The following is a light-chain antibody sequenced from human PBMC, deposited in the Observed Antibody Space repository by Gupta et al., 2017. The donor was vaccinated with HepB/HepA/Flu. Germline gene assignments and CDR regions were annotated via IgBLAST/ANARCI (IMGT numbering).Light chain of an antibody. CDR1: QSLLHSNGYNY. V-gene: IGKV2-28*01. Sequence: DSVMPQSPLSLTVTPGEPASISCRSSQSLLHSNGYNYLDWYLQKPWQSPQLLIYLGSNRASAVPDTFTRSPPGTDFTLRIRIVKAEDVGVYYFRQAPPTVYTFRHESKAD. J-gene: IGKJ3*01. CDR3: RQAPPTVYT. CDR2: LGS.